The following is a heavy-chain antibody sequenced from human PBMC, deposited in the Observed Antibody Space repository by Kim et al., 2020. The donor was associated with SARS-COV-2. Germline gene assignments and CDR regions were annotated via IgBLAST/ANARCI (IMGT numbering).Heavy chain of an antibody. Sequence: GGSLRLSCAASGFTFSSHWMHWVRQAPGEGPVWVSRINADRSVIEYAASVKGRFTISRDNAKSTLDLQMNGLRPEDTAVYYCARGSGNYGFDSWGPGILV. CDR3: ARGSGNYGFDS. CDR2: INADRSVI. D-gene: IGHD2-15*01. V-gene: IGHV3-74*01. CDR1: GFTFSSHW. J-gene: IGHJ4*02.